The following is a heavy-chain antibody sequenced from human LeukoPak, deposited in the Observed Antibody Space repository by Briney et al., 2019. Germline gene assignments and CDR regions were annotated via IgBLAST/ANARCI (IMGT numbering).Heavy chain of an antibody. Sequence: GGSLRLSCAASGFTFSTYEMNWVRQAPGKGLEWVPYITTSGSIIHYADSVKGRFTISRDNAKNSLYLQMNSLRAEDTAVYYCTRTQYSSGWTFDYWGQGTLVTVSS. D-gene: IGHD6-19*01. CDR3: TRTQYSSGWTFDY. CDR2: ITTSGSII. J-gene: IGHJ4*02. CDR1: GFTFSTYE. V-gene: IGHV3-48*03.